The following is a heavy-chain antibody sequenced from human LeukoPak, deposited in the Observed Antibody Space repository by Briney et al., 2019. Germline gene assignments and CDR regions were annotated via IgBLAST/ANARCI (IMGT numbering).Heavy chain of an antibody. Sequence: GGSLRLSCAASGFTFSSYAMSWVRQAPGKGLEWVSVISGSGDSTFYADPVKGRFTISRDNSKNTLYLQMNSLRAEDTAVYYCARGSTGPEYWGQGTLVTVSS. CDR2: ISGSGDST. V-gene: IGHV3-23*01. CDR3: ARGSTGPEY. CDR1: GFTFSSYA. D-gene: IGHD7-27*01. J-gene: IGHJ4*02.